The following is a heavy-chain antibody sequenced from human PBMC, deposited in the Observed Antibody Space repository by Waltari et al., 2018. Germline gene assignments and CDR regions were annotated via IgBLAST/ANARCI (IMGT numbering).Heavy chain of an antibody. CDR3: ARAHGAAARLDFDY. V-gene: IGHV3-21*02. J-gene: IGHJ4*02. CDR1: EFIFSNYD. Sequence: EVQLVESGGGLVKPGGSLRLSCAASEFIFSNYDMNWVRQAPGKGLEWFSSISRGSSYVYYADSVKGRFSISRDNAKNSLYLQMNSLRAEDTAVYYCARAHGAAARLDFDYWGQGTLVTVSS. CDR2: ISRGSSYV. D-gene: IGHD6-25*01.